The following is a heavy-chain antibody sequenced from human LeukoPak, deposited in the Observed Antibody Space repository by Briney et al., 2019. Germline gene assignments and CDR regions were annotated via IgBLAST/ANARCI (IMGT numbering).Heavy chain of an antibody. D-gene: IGHD3-10*01. CDR3: ARVISFGDLSFDY. V-gene: IGHV3-21*01. J-gene: IGHJ4*02. CDR1: GFTFSSYS. CDR2: ISISRSYM. Sequence: GGSLRLSCAASGFTFSSYSMNWVRQAPGKGLEWVSSISISRSYMYYADSVKGRFTISRDNAKNSLYLQMNSLRAEDTAVYYCARVISFGDLSFDYWGQGTLVTVSS.